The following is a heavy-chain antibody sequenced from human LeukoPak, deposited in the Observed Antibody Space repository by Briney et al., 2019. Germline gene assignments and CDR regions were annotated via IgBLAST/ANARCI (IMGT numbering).Heavy chain of an antibody. CDR2: ITSGSNI. CDR1: GFTFSSYA. CDR3: SRSANPGVHDFDP. D-gene: IGHD6-6*01. J-gene: IGHJ5*02. Sequence: GGSPRLSCEASGFTFSSYAMAWVRQAPGKGLEWLSYITSGSNINYSDSVQGRLTISRDNAKDSLYLQMNSLRDEDTAVYYCSRSANPGVHDFDPGVRGTLVSVSS. V-gene: IGHV3-48*02.